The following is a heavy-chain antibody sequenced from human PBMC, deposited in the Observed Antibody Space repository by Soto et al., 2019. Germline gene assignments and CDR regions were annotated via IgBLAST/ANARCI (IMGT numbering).Heavy chain of an antibody. Sequence: EVQLVESGGGLVQPGGSLRLSCAASGFTVSSNYMSWVRQAPGKGLEWVSVIYSGGSTYYADSVKSRFTISRDNSKNTLYLQMNSLRAEDTAVYYCARVLLWFGERGYGMDVWGQGTTVTVSS. CDR1: GFTVSSNY. V-gene: IGHV3-66*01. CDR3: ARVLLWFGERGYGMDV. CDR2: IYSGGST. J-gene: IGHJ6*02. D-gene: IGHD3-10*01.